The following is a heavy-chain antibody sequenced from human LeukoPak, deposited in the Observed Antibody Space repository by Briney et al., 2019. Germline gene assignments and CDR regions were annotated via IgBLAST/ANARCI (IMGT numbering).Heavy chain of an antibody. D-gene: IGHD3-22*01. CDR2: ISGSGDNT. CDR3: AKGSYYDSSGSFYFDY. CDR1: GFTFSSYA. V-gene: IGHV3-23*01. J-gene: IGHJ4*02. Sequence: PGGSLRLFCEASGFTFSSYAMSWVRQDPGKGLEWVSGISGSGDNTYYADSVKGRFTISRDNSKNTLYVQVNSLGTEDTAAYYCAKGSYYDSSGSFYFDYWGQGTLVTVSS.